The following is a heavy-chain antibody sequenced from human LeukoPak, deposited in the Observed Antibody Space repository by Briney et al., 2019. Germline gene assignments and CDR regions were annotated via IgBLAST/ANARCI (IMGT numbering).Heavy chain of an antibody. CDR2: INQRRNT. V-gene: IGHV4-34*01. J-gene: IGHJ2*01. CDR1: GESFSGYS. CDR3: ARHGWHAWYFDL. Sequence: PSETLSLTCVVYGESFSGYSWSWIRQPPGKGLEWIGEINQRRNTNYKPSLKSRVTISIDTSKNQFSLKLSSVTAADTAVYYCARHGWHAWYFDLWGRGTLVTVSS. D-gene: IGHD6-19*01.